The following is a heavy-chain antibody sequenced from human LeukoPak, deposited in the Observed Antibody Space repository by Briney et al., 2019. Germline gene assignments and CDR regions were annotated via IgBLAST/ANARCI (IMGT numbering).Heavy chain of an antibody. J-gene: IGHJ4*02. CDR2: IYSGGST. Sequence: GGSLRLSCAASGFTVSSNYMTWVRQAPGKGLEWVSFIYSGGSTYYADSVKGRFTISRDNSKNTLYLQMNNLRAEDTALYYCAKNRGQWLVPVDYWGQGTLVTVSS. D-gene: IGHD6-19*01. CDR1: GFTVSSNY. CDR3: AKNRGQWLVPVDY. V-gene: IGHV3-66*01.